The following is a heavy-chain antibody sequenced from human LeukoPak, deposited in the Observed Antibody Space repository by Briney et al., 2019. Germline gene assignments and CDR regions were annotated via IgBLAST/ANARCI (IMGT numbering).Heavy chain of an antibody. CDR3: ARHVTMIVVGDAFDI. CDR1: GGSFSGNY. Sequence: KPSETLSLTCGVYGGSFSGNYWSWIRQPPGKGLEWIGEITHSGRTNYSPSLKSRVTISVDTSKNQFSLKLSSVTAADTAVYYCARHVTMIVVGDAFDIWGQGTMVTVSS. J-gene: IGHJ3*02. CDR2: ITHSGRT. V-gene: IGHV4-34*01. D-gene: IGHD3-22*01.